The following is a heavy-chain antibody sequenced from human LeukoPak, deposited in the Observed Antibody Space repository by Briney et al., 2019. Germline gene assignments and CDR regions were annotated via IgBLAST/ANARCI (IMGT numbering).Heavy chain of an antibody. J-gene: IGHJ4*02. D-gene: IGHD4-17*01. CDR3: ARDHYDHYGHYVFDY. Sequence: SETLSLTCTVSGGSISSYYWNWIRQPAGKGLQWIGRIYTTGSTNYNPSLKSRVTMSVDTSKNQFSLKLSSVTAADTAVYYCARDHYDHYGHYVFDYWGQGTLVTVSS. V-gene: IGHV4-4*07. CDR1: GGSISSYY. CDR2: IYTTGST.